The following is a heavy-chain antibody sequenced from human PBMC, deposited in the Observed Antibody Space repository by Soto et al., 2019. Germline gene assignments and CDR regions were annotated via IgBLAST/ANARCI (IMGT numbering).Heavy chain of an antibody. D-gene: IGHD3-3*01. CDR2: IYTSGST. J-gene: IGHJ6*02. CDR1: GGSISSYY. CDR3: ARDPTYYDFWSGYSSYYYGMDV. V-gene: IGHV4-4*07. Sequence: LSLTCTVSGGSISSYYWSWIRQPAGKGLEWIGRIYTSGSTNYNPSLKSRVTMSVDTSKNQFSLKLSSVTAADTAVYYCARDPTYYDFWSGYSSYYYGMDVWGQGTTVTVSS.